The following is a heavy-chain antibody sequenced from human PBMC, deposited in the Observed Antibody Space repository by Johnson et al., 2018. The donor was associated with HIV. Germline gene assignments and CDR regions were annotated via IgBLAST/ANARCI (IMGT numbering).Heavy chain of an antibody. Sequence: QMLLVESGGGVVQPGGSLRFSCAASGFTFSSYGMHWVRQAPGKGLEWVAVISYDGSNKYYADSVKGRFTISRDNSKNTLYLQMNSLRAEDTAVYYCARDRPSGSYYVDAFDIWGQGTMVTVSS. CDR3: ARDRPSGSYYVDAFDI. CDR1: GFTFSSYG. D-gene: IGHD1-26*01. CDR2: ISYDGSNK. V-gene: IGHV3-30*03. J-gene: IGHJ3*02.